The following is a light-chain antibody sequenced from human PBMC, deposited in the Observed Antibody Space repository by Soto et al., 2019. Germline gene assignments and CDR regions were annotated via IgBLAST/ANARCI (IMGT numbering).Light chain of an antibody. Sequence: QSALTQPASVSGSPGQSITISCTGTSSDVGGYNYVSWYQQHPGKAPKLMIYDVSNRPSGVSNRFSGSKSGNTASLTISGLQAEDEADYYCSSYTSSSHLYVVFGGGTKLTVL. V-gene: IGLV2-14*01. CDR1: SSDVGGYNY. J-gene: IGLJ2*01. CDR2: DVS. CDR3: SSYTSSSHLYVV.